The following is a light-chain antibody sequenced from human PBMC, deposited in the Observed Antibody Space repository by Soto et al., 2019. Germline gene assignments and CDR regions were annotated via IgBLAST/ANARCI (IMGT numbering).Light chain of an antibody. J-gene: IGKJ1*01. V-gene: IGKV3-20*01. Sequence: EIVMTQSPATLSLSPGERATLSCRASQSVRTYLAWYQVKPGQAPRLLIYDASSRATGIPDRFSGSGSGTDFTLTISRLQNEDFAVYYCQQYGSTTWTFGQGTKVDIK. CDR3: QQYGSTTWT. CDR1: QSVRTY. CDR2: DAS.